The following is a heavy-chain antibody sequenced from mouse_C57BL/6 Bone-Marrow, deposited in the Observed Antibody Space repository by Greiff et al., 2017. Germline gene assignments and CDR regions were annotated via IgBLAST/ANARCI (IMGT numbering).Heavy chain of an antibody. Sequence: QVQLQQSGAELARPGASVKLSCKASGYTFTSYGISWVKQRTGQGLEWIGEINPRSGNTYYNEKFKGSGTLTADKSSSTAYMELRSLTSEDSAVYFCARWGPYYPFDYWGQGTTLTVSS. CDR3: ARWGPYYPFDY. CDR1: GYTFTSYG. D-gene: IGHD1-1*01. V-gene: IGHV1-81*01. J-gene: IGHJ2*01. CDR2: INPRSGNT.